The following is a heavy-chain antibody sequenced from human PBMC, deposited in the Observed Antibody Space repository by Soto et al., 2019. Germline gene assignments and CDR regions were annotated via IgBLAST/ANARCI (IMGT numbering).Heavy chain of an antibody. CDR1: GGSVSGGSYY. CDR3: ARGGYYDSSGYYRDAFDI. D-gene: IGHD3-22*01. J-gene: IGHJ3*02. Sequence: PSETLSLTCTVSGGSVSGGSYYWSWIRQPPGKGLEWIGYIDYSGSTNYNPSLKSRVTISVDTSKNQFFLRLSSVTAADTAVYYCARGGYYDSSGYYRDAFDIWGQGTMVTVSS. V-gene: IGHV4-61*01. CDR2: IDYSGST.